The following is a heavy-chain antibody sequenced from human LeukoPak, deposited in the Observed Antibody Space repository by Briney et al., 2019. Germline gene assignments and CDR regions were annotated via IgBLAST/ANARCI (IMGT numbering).Heavy chain of an antibody. CDR1: GGSISSHY. CDR3: ARDRVGALDY. D-gene: IGHD1-26*01. CDR2: IYYSGST. J-gene: IGHJ4*02. Sequence: PSETLSLTCTVSGGSISSHYWSWIRQPPGKGLEWIGYIYYSGSTNYNPSLKSRVTISVDTSKNQFSLKLSSVTAADTAVYYCARDRVGALDYWGQGTLVTVSS. V-gene: IGHV4-59*11.